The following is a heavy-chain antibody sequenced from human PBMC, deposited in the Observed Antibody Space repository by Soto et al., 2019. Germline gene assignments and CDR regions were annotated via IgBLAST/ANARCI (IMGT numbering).Heavy chain of an antibody. CDR1: GFTFSDYY. Sequence: QVQLVESGGGVVKPGGSLRLSCAASGFTFSDYYMSWIRQAPGKGLEWVSYISTSGSTINYADSVKGRFTISRDNPKNSLYMEMNSLSAEDTAGYCCARVSPPPDYWGQGTLVTVSS. V-gene: IGHV3-11*01. CDR3: ARVSPPPDY. J-gene: IGHJ4*02. CDR2: ISTSGSTI.